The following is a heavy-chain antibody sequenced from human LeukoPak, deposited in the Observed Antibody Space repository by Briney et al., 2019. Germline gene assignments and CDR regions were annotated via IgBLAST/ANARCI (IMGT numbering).Heavy chain of an antibody. J-gene: IGHJ6*02. CDR1: GGSISSGDYY. CDR2: IYYSGST. V-gene: IGHV4-30-4*01. D-gene: IGHD2-2*01. Sequence: KTSETLSLTCTVSGGSISSGDYYWRWIRQPPGKGLEWIGYIYYSGSTSYNPSLKSRVTISVDTSKNQFSLKLSSVTAADTAVYFCARSFRYCSSTSCSYYYGMDVWSQGTTVTVSS. CDR3: ARSFRYCSSTSCSYYYGMDV.